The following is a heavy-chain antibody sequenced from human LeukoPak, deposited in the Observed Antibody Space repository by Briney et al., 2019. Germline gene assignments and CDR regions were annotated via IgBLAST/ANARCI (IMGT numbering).Heavy chain of an antibody. CDR3: ARGRQQLVRGYYYGMDV. CDR2: ISYDGSNK. V-gene: IGHV3-30*03. Sequence: GGSLRLSCAASGFTFSSYGMHWVRQAPGKGLEWVAVISYDGSNKYYADSVKGRFTISRDNSKNTLYLQMNSLRAEDTAVYYCARGRQQLVRGYYYGMDVWGQGTTVTVSS. J-gene: IGHJ6*02. D-gene: IGHD6-13*01. CDR1: GFTFSSYG.